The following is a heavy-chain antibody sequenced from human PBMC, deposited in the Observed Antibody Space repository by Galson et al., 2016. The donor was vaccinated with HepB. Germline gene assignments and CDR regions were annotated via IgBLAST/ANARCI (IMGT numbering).Heavy chain of an antibody. Sequence: SLRLSCAASGLTVSTNYMSWVRQAPGKGLEWVSVIYSAGTTYNADSVKGRFTISRDSSNNTVYLQMNSLRAEDTAVYYCARQFQYSSGYNFLVVGAFDIWGRGTMVTVSS. CDR2: IYSAGTT. V-gene: IGHV3-53*01. J-gene: IGHJ3*02. D-gene: IGHD3-22*01. CDR3: ARQFQYSSGYNFLVVGAFDI. CDR1: GLTVSTNY.